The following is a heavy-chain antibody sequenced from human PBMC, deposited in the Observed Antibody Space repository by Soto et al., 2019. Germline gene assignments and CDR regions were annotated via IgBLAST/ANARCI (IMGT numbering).Heavy chain of an antibody. V-gene: IGHV1-58*01. D-gene: IGHD2-2*01. CDR2: VVVNSGNT. CDR3: ATESPVLPFTAGAYYYYNGMDV. J-gene: IGHJ6*02. Sequence: SVKVSCKASGFTFTRSAVQWVRQARGQRLEWIGWVVVNSGNTNYAQKFQDRVTITRDMSTSTSYMELTSLGSEDTAVYYCATESPVLPFTAGAYYYYNGMDVWGQGTTVTVSS. CDR1: GFTFTRSA.